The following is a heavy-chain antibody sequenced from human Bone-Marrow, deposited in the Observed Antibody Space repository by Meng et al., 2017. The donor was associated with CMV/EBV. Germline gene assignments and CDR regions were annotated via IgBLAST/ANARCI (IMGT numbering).Heavy chain of an antibody. CDR3: TARDSVRGVIITSY. Sequence: GESLKISCAASGFTFNSYAMSWVRQAPGKGLEWVGRIKSKTDGGTTDYAAPVKGRFTISRDDSKNTLYLQMNSLKTEDTAVYYCTARDSVRGVIITSYWGQGTLVTVSS. CDR2: IKSKTDGGTT. J-gene: IGHJ4*02. V-gene: IGHV3-15*01. D-gene: IGHD3-10*01. CDR1: GFTFNSYA.